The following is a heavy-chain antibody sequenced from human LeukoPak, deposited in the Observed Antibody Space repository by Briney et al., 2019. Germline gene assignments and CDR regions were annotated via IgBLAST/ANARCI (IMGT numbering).Heavy chain of an antibody. CDR3: ARLGGIVPNNYYFDY. J-gene: IGHJ4*02. CDR2: FYYSGST. D-gene: IGHD1-20*01. V-gene: IGHV4-59*08. Sequence: PSETLSLTCTVSGGSISSYYWSWIRQPPGKGLEWIGYFYYSGSTNYNPSLKSRVAISVDTSKNQFSLKLSSVTAADTAVYYCARLGGIVPNNYYFDYWGQGTLVTVSS. CDR1: GGSISSYY.